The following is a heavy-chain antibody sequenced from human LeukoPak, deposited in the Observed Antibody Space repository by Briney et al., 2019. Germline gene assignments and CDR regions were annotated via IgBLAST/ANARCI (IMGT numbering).Heavy chain of an antibody. Sequence: GGSLRLSCVSSAFTFSSQWMHWVRQVPGRRPMWVSGINSEGKSTAYADSVKGRFTISRDNARNTMYLQMNSLRAEDTAVYYCASTPPERCFGHDCYPYFDYWGQGTLVTVSS. CDR3: ASTPPERCFGHDCYPYFDY. CDR2: INSEGKST. V-gene: IGHV3-74*03. D-gene: IGHD2-21*01. CDR1: AFTFSSQW. J-gene: IGHJ4*02.